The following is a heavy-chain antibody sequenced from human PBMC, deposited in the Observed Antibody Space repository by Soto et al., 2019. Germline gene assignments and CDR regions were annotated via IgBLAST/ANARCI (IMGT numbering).Heavy chain of an antibody. CDR1: GHLFNNHW. V-gene: IGHV5-51*01. CDR3: ARGYFDSGHGYDL. J-gene: IGHJ5*02. Sequence: GESLKISCKGPGHLFNNHWIGWVRQTPGKGLEWMGLIFTRDSETKTSPSFQGHVSFSVDNSINSVYLQWTSLKTTDTGIYFCARGYFDSGHGYDLWGQGTLVTVSS. D-gene: IGHD3-10*01. CDR2: IFTRDSET.